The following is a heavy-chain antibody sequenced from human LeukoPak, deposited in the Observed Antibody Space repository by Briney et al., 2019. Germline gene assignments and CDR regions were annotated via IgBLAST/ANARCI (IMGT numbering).Heavy chain of an antibody. D-gene: IGHD2-8*01. CDR1: GFTFSTYN. V-gene: IGHV3-48*02. CDR3: ARANRGVGYFDY. Sequence: GGSLRLSCAASGFTFSTYNMNWVRQAPGKGLEWVSHITSSSSNIYYADSVKGRFTISRDNAKNALYLQMNSLRDEDTAVYFCARANRGVGYFDYWGQGALVTVSS. J-gene: IGHJ4*02. CDR2: ITSSSSNI.